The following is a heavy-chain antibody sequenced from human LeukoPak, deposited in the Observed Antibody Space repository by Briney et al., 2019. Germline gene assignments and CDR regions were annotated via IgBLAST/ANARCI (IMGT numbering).Heavy chain of an antibody. Sequence: SQTLSLTCAISGDSVSSNSAAWNWIRQSPSRGLEWLGRTYYRSKWYNDYAVSVKSRITINPDTSKNQFSLQLNSVTPEDTAVYYCAREADIVVVVAAHYYYYYGMDVWGQGTTVTVSS. CDR3: AREADIVVVVAAHYYYYYGMDV. D-gene: IGHD2-15*01. V-gene: IGHV6-1*01. CDR1: GDSVSSNSAA. CDR2: TYYRSKWYN. J-gene: IGHJ6*02.